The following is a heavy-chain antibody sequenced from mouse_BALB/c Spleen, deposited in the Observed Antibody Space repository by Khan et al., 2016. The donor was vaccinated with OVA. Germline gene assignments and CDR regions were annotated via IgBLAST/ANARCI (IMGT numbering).Heavy chain of an antibody. V-gene: IGHV1-80*01. CDR2: IYPGDGET. D-gene: IGHD2-14*01. Sequence: VQLQQSGAELVRPGSSVKISCKASGYAFSSYWMNWVKQRPGQGLEWIGQIYPGDGETKYNGKFKGKVILNADKSSSTAYMMLSSLTNEESAFYFCARSGYDYFAYWGQGTMVTVSA. CDR1: GYAFSSYW. CDR3: ARSGYDYFAY. J-gene: IGHJ3*01.